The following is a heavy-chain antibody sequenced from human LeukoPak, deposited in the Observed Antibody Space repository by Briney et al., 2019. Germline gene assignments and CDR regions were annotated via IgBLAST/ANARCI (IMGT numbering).Heavy chain of an antibody. CDR2: INPSGGST. Sequence: ASAKVSCKASGYTFTSYYIHWVRQAPGQGLEWMGIINPSGGSTSYAQKFQGRVTMTRDTSTSTVYMELSSLRSEDTAVYYCARVSLRVANSYGMDVWGQGTTVTVSS. CDR1: GYTFTSYY. V-gene: IGHV1-46*01. J-gene: IGHJ6*02. CDR3: ARVSLRVANSYGMDV. D-gene: IGHD3-3*01.